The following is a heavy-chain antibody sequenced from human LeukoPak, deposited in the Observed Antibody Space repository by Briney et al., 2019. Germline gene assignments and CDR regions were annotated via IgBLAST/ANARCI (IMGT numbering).Heavy chain of an antibody. Sequence: GASVKVSCKASGYTFTSYDINWVRQAPGQGLEWMGWMNPNSGDTGYPQKFQGRVTMTRDTSITTAYMDLSSLRSEDTAVYYCARSGFGSGVSFDLWGQGTLVTVSS. J-gene: IGHJ5*02. CDR1: GYTFTSYD. V-gene: IGHV1-8*01. D-gene: IGHD3-10*01. CDR3: ARSGFGSGVSFDL. CDR2: MNPNSGDT.